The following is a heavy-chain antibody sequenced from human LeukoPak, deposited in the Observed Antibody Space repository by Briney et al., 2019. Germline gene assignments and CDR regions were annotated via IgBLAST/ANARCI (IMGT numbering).Heavy chain of an antibody. D-gene: IGHD6-13*01. V-gene: IGHV4-59*06. Sequence: SETLSLTCTVSGGSISSYYWSWIRQPPGKGLEWIGYIYYTGDTYYNPSLKSRVTISLDTSKNQFSLKLSSVTAADTAVYYCARAPRETNSWYYFDYWGQGTLVSVSS. CDR1: GGSISSYY. CDR2: IYYTGDT. CDR3: ARAPRETNSWYYFDY. J-gene: IGHJ4*02.